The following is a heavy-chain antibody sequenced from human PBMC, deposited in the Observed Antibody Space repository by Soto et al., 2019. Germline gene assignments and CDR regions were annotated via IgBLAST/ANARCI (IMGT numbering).Heavy chain of an antibody. CDR3: ARWPDGYYYYGMDV. J-gene: IGHJ6*02. CDR2: MNHNSGNT. CDR1: GYTFTSYD. V-gene: IGHV1-8*01. Sequence: QVQLVQSGAEVKKPGASVKVSCKASGYTFTSYDINWVRQATGQGLEWMGWMNHNSGNTGYAQKFQGRVTMTRNTSISTASMELSSLRSEDTAVYYCARWPDGYYYYGMDVWGQGPTVTVSS.